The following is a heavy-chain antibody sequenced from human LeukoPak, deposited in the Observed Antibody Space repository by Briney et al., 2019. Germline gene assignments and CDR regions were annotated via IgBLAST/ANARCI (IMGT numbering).Heavy chain of an antibody. V-gene: IGHV4-34*01. CDR2: INHSGST. CDR1: GGSFSGYY. CDR3: ARVRNWNDGGDY. J-gene: IGHJ4*02. D-gene: IGHD1-1*01. Sequence: PSETLSLTCAVYGGSFSGYYWSWIRQPPGKVLEWIGEINHSGSTNYNPSVKSRFTISVDTSKNQFSLKLSSVTAADTAVYHCARVRNWNDGGDYWGKGTLVTVFS.